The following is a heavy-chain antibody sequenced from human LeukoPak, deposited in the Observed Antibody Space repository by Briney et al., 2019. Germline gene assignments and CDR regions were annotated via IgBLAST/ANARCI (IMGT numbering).Heavy chain of an antibody. CDR2: ISSSSSTI. CDR1: GFTFSSYS. CDR3: ARVSAQWLVSGNFDY. D-gene: IGHD6-19*01. V-gene: IGHV3-48*04. J-gene: IGHJ4*02. Sequence: PGGSLRLSCAASGFTFSSYSMNWVRQAPGKGLEWVSYISSSSSTIYYADSVKGRFTISRDNAKNSLYLQMNSLRAEDTAVYYCARVSAQWLVSGNFDYWGQGTLVTVSS.